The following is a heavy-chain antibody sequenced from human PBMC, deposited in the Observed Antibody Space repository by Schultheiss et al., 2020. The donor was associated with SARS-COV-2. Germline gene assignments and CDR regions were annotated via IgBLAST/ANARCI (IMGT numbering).Heavy chain of an antibody. J-gene: IGHJ1*01. V-gene: IGHV4-34*01. CDR3: ARARYSSSWREAEYFQH. Sequence: SETLSLTCAVYGGSFSGYYWSWIRQPPGKGLEWIGEINHSGSTNYNPSLKSRVTISVDTSKNQFSLKLSSVTAADTAVYYCARARYSSSWREAEYFQHWGQGTLVTVSS. CDR1: GGSFSGYY. CDR2: INHSGST. D-gene: IGHD6-13*01.